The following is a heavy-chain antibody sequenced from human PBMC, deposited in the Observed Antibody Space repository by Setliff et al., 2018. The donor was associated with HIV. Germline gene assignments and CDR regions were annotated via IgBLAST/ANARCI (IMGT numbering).Heavy chain of an antibody. Sequence: GASVKVSCKASGYTFIHFGISWARQAPGQGLEWMGWISTYNGNTIYAQKFQGRVTMTTDTSTSTAYMELRSLRSDDTALYYCARDGFVDRATGTTHLDSWGQGTLVTGS. D-gene: IGHD1-1*01. V-gene: IGHV1-18*01. CDR3: ARDGFVDRATGTTHLDS. CDR1: GYTFIHFG. J-gene: IGHJ4*02. CDR2: ISTYNGNT.